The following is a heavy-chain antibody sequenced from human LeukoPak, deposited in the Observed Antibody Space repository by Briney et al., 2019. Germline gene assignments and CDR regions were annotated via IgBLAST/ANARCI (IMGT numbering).Heavy chain of an antibody. Sequence: PGGSLRLSCAASGFTFSSYAMSWVRQAPGKGLEWVSAISGSGGSTYYADSVKGRFTISRDNSKNTLYLQMNSLRAEDTAVYYCARDVGYYDSSGFRYYYYGMDVWGQGTTVTVSS. V-gene: IGHV3-23*01. CDR1: GFTFSSYA. J-gene: IGHJ6*02. CDR2: ISGSGGST. CDR3: ARDVGYYDSSGFRYYYYGMDV. D-gene: IGHD3-22*01.